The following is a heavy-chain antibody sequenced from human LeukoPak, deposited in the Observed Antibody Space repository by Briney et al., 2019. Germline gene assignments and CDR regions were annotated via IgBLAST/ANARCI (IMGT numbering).Heavy chain of an antibody. CDR1: GFTFSSYS. J-gene: IGHJ4*02. V-gene: IGHV3-21*01. Sequence: GGSLRLSCAASGFTFSSYSMNWVRQAPGKGLEWVSSISSSSYIYYADSVKGRFTISRDNAKNSLYLQMNSLRAEDTAVYYCARVGYSGYDPFDYWGQGTLVTVSS. CDR2: ISSSSYI. D-gene: IGHD5-12*01. CDR3: ARVGYSGYDPFDY.